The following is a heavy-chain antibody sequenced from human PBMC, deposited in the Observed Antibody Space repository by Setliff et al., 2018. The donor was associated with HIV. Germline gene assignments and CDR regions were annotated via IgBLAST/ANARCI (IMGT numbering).Heavy chain of an antibody. CDR1: GGSFMGYY. CDR3: ARGFPFCSGGNCRANYFDY. V-gene: IGHV4-34*01. Sequence: PSETLSLTCAVYGGSFMGYYWNWIRQPPGKGLEWIGEINHSGNTNSNPSLKSRVTISVDTSKNQFSLKLSSVTAADTAVFYCARGFPFCSGGNCRANYFDYWGQGTLVTVSS. D-gene: IGHD2-15*01. CDR2: INHSGNT. J-gene: IGHJ4*02.